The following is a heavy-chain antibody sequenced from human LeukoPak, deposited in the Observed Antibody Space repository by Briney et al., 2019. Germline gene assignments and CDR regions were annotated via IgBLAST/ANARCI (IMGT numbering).Heavy chain of an antibody. CDR2: IYYSGST. CDR3: ARGSEYYYDSSNFDY. CDR1: GGSISSYY. V-gene: IGHV4-59*01. J-gene: IGHJ4*02. Sequence: SETLSLTCTVSGGSISSYYWSWIRQPPGKGLEWIGYIYYSGSTNYNPSLKSRVTISVDTSKNQLSLKLSSVTAADTAVYYCARGSEYYYDSSNFDYWGQGTLVTVSS. D-gene: IGHD3-22*01.